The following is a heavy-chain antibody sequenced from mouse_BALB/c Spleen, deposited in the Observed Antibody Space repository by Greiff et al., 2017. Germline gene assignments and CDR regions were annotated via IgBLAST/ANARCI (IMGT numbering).Heavy chain of an antibody. V-gene: IGHV1-69*02. CDR2: IDPSDSYT. CDR1: GYTFTSYW. D-gene: IGHD1-1*01. Sequence: VQLQQPGAELVRPGASVKLSCKASGYTFTSYWINWVKQRPGQGLEWIGNIDPSDSYTNYNQKFKDKATLTVDKSSSTAYMQLSSPTSEDSAVYYCTRDYGSSYGYFDVWGAGTTVTVSS. J-gene: IGHJ1*01. CDR3: TRDYGSSYGYFDV.